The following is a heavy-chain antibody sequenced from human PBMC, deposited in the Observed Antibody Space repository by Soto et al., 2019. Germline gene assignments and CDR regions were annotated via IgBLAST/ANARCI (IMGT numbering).Heavy chain of an antibody. Sequence: SQTLSLTCAISVDSVSSSRAAWNWIRQSPSRGLEWLGRTYYRSKWYNDYAVSVKSRITINPDTSKNQFSLQLNSVTPEDTAVYYCARDPSRLAGNGMDVWGQGTTVTVSS. D-gene: IGHD3-10*01. CDR3: ARDPSRLAGNGMDV. V-gene: IGHV6-1*01. CDR2: TYYRSKWYN. CDR1: VDSVSSSRAA. J-gene: IGHJ6*02.